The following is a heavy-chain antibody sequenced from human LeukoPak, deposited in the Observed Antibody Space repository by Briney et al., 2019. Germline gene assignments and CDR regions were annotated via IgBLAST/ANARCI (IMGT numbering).Heavy chain of an antibody. Sequence: GSLRLSCAASGFTFSSYWMTWIRQAPGKGLEWVAHIKEDATESRSADSVKGRFTISRDNSKNTLYLQMNSLRAEDTAVYYCAKDRGDIVVVPAAIRDEDYWGQGTLVTVSS. V-gene: IGHV3-7*03. CDR2: IKEDATES. J-gene: IGHJ4*02. CDR3: AKDRGDIVVVPAAIRDEDY. D-gene: IGHD2-2*02. CDR1: GFTFSSYW.